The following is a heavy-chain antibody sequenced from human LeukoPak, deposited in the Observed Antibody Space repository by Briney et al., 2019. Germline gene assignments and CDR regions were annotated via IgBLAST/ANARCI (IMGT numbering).Heavy chain of an antibody. Sequence: PGGSLRLSCSAAVFTFRTYAMIWVRQAPGKGLEWVSAISDGGDITYYADSVKGRFNISRDNSKNTLYLQMNSLRAEDTAVYYCAKDSPLVVRGVRGYFDYWGQGSLVTVSS. D-gene: IGHD3-10*01. CDR1: VFTFRTYA. CDR2: ISDGGDIT. J-gene: IGHJ4*02. V-gene: IGHV3-23*01. CDR3: AKDSPLVVRGVRGYFDY.